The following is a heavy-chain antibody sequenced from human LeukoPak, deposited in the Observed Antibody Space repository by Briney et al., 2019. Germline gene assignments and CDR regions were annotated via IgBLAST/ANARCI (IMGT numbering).Heavy chain of an antibody. D-gene: IGHD2-8*02. CDR1: GGSISGYF. CDR2: IFYGGNT. V-gene: IGHV4-59*01. Sequence: SETLSLTCSVSGGSISGYFWSWIREPPGRGLEWIGYIFYGGNTKYNPSLKSRVAMSADASKNQYTLSLSSVTAADTAIYYCARGRYCAGGGCRLFDFWGQGTLVGVSS. CDR3: ARGRYCAGGGCRLFDF. J-gene: IGHJ4*02.